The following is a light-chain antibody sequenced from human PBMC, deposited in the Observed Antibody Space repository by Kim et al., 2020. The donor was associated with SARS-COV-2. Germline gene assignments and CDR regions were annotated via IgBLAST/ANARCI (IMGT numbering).Light chain of an antibody. CDR2: DAS. CDR1: QSVGSNY. CDR3: QQYGGSPLT. Sequence: EIVLTQSPGTLSLYPGERATLSCRASQSVGSNYLAWYQQKPGQAPRLLIYDASNRATDIPDRFSGSGSGTDFTLTISRLEPEDYAVYFCQQYGGSPLTFGGGTKVDIK. J-gene: IGKJ4*01. V-gene: IGKV3-20*01.